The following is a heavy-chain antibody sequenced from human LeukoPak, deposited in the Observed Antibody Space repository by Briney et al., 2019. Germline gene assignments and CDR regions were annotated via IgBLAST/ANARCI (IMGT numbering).Heavy chain of an antibody. CDR1: GYTFTSYG. D-gene: IGHD3/OR15-3a*01. CDR2: ISAYNGNT. CDR3: ARFRSGFYYYYYMDV. V-gene: IGHV1-18*01. J-gene: IGHJ6*03. Sequence: ASVKVSCKASGYTFTSYGISWVRQAPGQGLEWMGWISAYNGNTNYAQKLQGRVTITADESTSTAYMELSSLRSEDTAVYYCARFRSGFYYYYYMDVWGKGTTVTVSS.